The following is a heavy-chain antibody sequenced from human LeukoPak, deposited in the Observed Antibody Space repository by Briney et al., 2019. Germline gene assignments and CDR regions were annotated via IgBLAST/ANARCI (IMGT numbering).Heavy chain of an antibody. CDR1: GFTFSSYG. J-gene: IGHJ4*02. CDR2: IRYDGSNK. D-gene: IGHD3-3*01. Sequence: GGSLRLSCAASGFTFSSYGMHWVRQAPGKGLEWVAFIRYDGSNKYYADSVKGRFTISRDNSKNTLYLQMNSLRAEDTAVYYCARYYDFWSGYTYYFDYWGQGTLVTVSS. CDR3: ARYYDFWSGYTYYFDY. V-gene: IGHV3-30*02.